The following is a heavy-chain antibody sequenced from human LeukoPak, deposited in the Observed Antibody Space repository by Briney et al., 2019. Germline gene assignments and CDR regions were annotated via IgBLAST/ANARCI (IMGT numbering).Heavy chain of an antibody. CDR3: ARDHGYSGYSLENWGFDP. J-gene: IGHJ5*02. Sequence: GGSLRLSCAASGFTFSSYGMSWVRQAPGKGLEWVSAISGSGGSTYYADSVKGRFTISRDNSKNTLYLQMNSLRAEDTAVYYCARDHGYSGYSLENWGFDPWGQGTLVTVSS. CDR1: GFTFSSYG. V-gene: IGHV3-23*01. CDR2: ISGSGGST. D-gene: IGHD5-12*01.